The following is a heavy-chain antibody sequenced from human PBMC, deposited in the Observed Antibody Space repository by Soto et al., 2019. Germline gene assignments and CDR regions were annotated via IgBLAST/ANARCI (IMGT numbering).Heavy chain of an antibody. CDR3: ARDSGVGYAIQYNWFDP. D-gene: IGHD2-8*01. V-gene: IGHV1-69*04. Sequence: GASVKVSCKASGGTFSSYTISWVRQAPGQGLEWMGRIIPILGIANYAQKFQGRVTITADKSTSTAYMELSSLRSEDTAVYYCARDSGVGYAIQYNWFDPWGQGTLVTVSS. CDR1: GGTFSSYT. J-gene: IGHJ5*02. CDR2: IIPILGIA.